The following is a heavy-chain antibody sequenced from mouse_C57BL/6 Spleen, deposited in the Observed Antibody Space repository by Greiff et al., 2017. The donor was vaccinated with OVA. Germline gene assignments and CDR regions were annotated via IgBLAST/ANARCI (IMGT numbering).Heavy chain of an antibody. CDR2: ISSGGSYT. CDR3: ARHGDYVLYYFDY. D-gene: IGHD2-13*01. J-gene: IGHJ2*01. CDR1: GFTFSSYG. Sequence: EVQRVESGGDLVKPGGSLKLSCAASGFTFSSYGMSWVRQTPDKRLEWVATISSGGSYTYYPDSVKGRFTISRDNAKNTLYLQMSSLKSEDTAMYYCARHGDYVLYYFDYWGQGTTLTVSS. V-gene: IGHV5-6*01.